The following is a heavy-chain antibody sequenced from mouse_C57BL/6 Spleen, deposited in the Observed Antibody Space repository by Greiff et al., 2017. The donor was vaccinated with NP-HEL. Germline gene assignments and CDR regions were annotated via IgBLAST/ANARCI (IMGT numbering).Heavy chain of an antibody. J-gene: IGHJ2*01. V-gene: IGHV1-61*01. CDR2: IYPSDSET. CDR3: AREVDSSGYV. D-gene: IGHD3-2*02. CDR1: GYTFTSYW. Sequence: VQLQQPGAELVRPGSSVKLSCKASGYTFTSYWMDWVKQRPGQGLEWIGNIYPSDSETHYNQKFKDKATLTVDKSSSTAYMQLSSLTSEDSAVYYCAREVDSSGYVWGQGTTLTVSS.